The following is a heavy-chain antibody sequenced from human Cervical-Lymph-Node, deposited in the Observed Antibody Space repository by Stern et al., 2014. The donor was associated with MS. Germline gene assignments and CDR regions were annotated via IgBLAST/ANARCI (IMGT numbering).Heavy chain of an antibody. V-gene: IGHV3-30*03. Sequence: QVQLVESGGGVVQPGRSLRLSCAASGITFSSYGMHWVRQPPGKGLEWVAVISHYVRTKYYGDPVKARFTISRDNSKNTLYLQMTSLTTEDTAVYYCAYAGGYCTSSDCYGMDIWGQGTTVTASS. CDR2: ISHYVRTK. J-gene: IGHJ6*02. D-gene: IGHD2-8*01. CDR3: AYAGGYCTSSDCYGMDI. CDR1: GITFSSYG.